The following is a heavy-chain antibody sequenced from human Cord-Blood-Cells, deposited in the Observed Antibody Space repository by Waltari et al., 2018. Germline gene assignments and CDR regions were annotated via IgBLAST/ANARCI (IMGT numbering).Heavy chain of an antibody. Sequence: QVQLVESGGGVVQPGRSLRLPCAASGFTFSSYALHWVRQAPGKGLEWVAVISYDGSNKYYADSVKGRFTISRDNSKNTLYLQMNSLRAEDTAVYYCARDYSWDSGSYYTFYNWFDPWGQGTLVTVSS. CDR1: GFTFSSYA. CDR2: ISYDGSNK. V-gene: IGHV3-30-3*01. D-gene: IGHD1-26*01. J-gene: IGHJ5*02. CDR3: ARDYSWDSGSYYTFYNWFDP.